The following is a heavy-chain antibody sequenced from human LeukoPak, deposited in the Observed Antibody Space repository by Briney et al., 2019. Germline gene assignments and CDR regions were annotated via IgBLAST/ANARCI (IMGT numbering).Heavy chain of an antibody. J-gene: IGHJ4*02. CDR3: AKDRVVVVPAAIFDY. CDR2: ISGSGGST. Sequence: GGSLRLSCAASGFTFSSYAMSWVRQAPGKGLEWASAISGSGGSTYYADSVKGRFTISRDNSKNTLYLQMNSLRAEDTAVYYCAKDRVVVVPAAIFDYWGQGTLVTVSS. D-gene: IGHD2-2*02. CDR1: GFTFSSYA. V-gene: IGHV3-23*01.